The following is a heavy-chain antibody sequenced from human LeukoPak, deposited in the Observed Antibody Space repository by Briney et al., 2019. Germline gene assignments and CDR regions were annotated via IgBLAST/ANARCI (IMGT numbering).Heavy chain of an antibody. CDR1: GYTLTELS. D-gene: IGHD5-24*01. CDR3: ARGRDGYNLDY. V-gene: IGHV1-24*01. CDR2: FDPEDGET. J-gene: IGHJ4*02. Sequence: ASVKVSCKVSGYTLTELSMHWVRQAPGKGLEWMGGFDPEDGETIYAQKFQGRVTITADKSTSTAYMELSSLRSEDTAVYYCARGRDGYNLDYWGQGTLVTVSS.